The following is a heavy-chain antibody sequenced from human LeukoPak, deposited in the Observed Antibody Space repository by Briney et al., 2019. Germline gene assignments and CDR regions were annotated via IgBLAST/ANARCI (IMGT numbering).Heavy chain of an antibody. V-gene: IGHV3-23*01. CDR3: AKKAFSTGWTYFDY. D-gene: IGHD6-19*01. CDR1: GFMFKNYG. J-gene: IGHJ4*02. Sequence: GGSLRLSCAASGFMFKNYGMSWVRQAPGKWLEWVSAVDGGGGSTYYADSVKGRFTISRDSSKNTLFLQMNSLRADDTAVYYCAKKAFSTGWTYFDYWGQGLLVTVSS. CDR2: VDGGGGST.